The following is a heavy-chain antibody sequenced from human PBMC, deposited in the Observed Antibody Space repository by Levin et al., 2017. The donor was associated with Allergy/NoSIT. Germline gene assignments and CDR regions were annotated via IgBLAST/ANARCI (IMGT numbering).Heavy chain of an antibody. CDR2: IIPIFGTA. CDR3: ARDPSDYGDAFDI. J-gene: IGHJ3*02. CDR1: GGTFSSYA. Sequence: SVKVSCKASGGTFSSYAISWVRQAPGQGLEWMGGIIPIFGTANYAQKFQGRVTITADKSTSTAYMELSSLRSEDTAVYYCARDPSDYGDAFDIWGQGTMVTVSS. V-gene: IGHV1-69*06. D-gene: IGHD4-17*01.